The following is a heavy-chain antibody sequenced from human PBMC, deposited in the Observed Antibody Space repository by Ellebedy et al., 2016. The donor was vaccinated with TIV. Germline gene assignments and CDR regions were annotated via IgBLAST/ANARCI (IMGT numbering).Heavy chain of an antibody. V-gene: IGHV5-51*01. CDR2: IYPGDSDT. CDR1: GYSFTSYW. D-gene: IGHD1-26*01. CDR3: ASQSKWEPRVTAFDI. J-gene: IGHJ3*02. Sequence: GESLKISXKGSGYSFTSYWIGWVRQMPGKGLEWMGIIYPGDSDTRYSPSFQGQVTISADKSISTAYLQWSSLKASDTAMYYCASQSKWEPRVTAFDIWGQGTMVTVSS.